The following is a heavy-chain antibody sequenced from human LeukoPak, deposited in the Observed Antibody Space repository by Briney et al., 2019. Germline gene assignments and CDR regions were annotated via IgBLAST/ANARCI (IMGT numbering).Heavy chain of an antibody. CDR3: ARDNVLRFLEWFLDY. V-gene: IGHV4-61*02. Sequence: PSQTLSLTCTVSGGSISSGSYYCSWIRQPAGKGLEWIGRIYTSGSTNYNPSLKSRVTISVDTSKNQFSLKLSSVTAADTAVYYCARDNVLRFLEWFLDYWGQGTLVTVSS. CDR2: IYTSGST. J-gene: IGHJ4*02. CDR1: GGSISSGSYY. D-gene: IGHD3-3*01.